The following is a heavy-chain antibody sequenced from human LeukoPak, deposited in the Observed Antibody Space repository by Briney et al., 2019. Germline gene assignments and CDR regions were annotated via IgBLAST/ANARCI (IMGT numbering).Heavy chain of an antibody. J-gene: IGHJ4*02. V-gene: IGHV4-31*03. CDR1: GGSISSGGYY. CDR2: IYYSGST. CDR3: ARDPAITMVRGVPSD. D-gene: IGHD3-10*01. Sequence: KPSQTLSLTCTVSGGSISSGGYYWSWIRQHPGKGLEWIGYIYYSGSTYYNPSLKSRVTISVDTSKNQFSLKLSSVTAADTAVYYCARDPAITMVRGVPSDWGQGTLVTVSS.